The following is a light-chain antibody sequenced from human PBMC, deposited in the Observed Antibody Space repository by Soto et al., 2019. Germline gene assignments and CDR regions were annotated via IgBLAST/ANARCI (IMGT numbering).Light chain of an antibody. Sequence: DIPMTQSPSSVSASVGDRVTITCRASQGISSWLAWYQQKPGKAPTLLIYAASSLQSGGPSRFSGSGSGTDLSLTIGSLQPEEFATDDCQQSNSVPFTFGQGARLEIK. CDR1: QGISSW. J-gene: IGKJ5*01. CDR2: AAS. CDR3: QQSNSVPFT. V-gene: IGKV1-12*01.